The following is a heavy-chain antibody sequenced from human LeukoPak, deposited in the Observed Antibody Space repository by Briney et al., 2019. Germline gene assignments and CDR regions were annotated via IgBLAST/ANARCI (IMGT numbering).Heavy chain of an antibody. CDR3: ARTCPYYYDSSGYPDY. CDR2: IDWDDDK. J-gene: IGHJ4*02. CDR1: GFSLSTSGMC. V-gene: IGHV2-70*11. Sequence: SGPALVKPTQTLTLTCTFSGFSLSTSGMCVSWIRQPPGKALEWLARIDWDDDKYYSTSLKTRLTISKDTSKNQVVLTMSNMDPVDTATYYCARTCPYYYDSSGYPDYWGQGTLVTVSS. D-gene: IGHD3-22*01.